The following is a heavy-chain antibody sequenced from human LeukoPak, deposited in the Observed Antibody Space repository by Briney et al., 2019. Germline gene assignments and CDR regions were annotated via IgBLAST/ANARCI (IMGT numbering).Heavy chain of an antibody. CDR2: IYYSGST. D-gene: IGHD2-21*01. Sequence: PSETLSLTCTVSGGSISSGGYYWSWIRQHPGKGLEWIGYIYYSGSTYYNPSLKSRVTISVDTSKNQFSLKLSSVPAADTAVYYCAREAPILAYGMDVWGQGTTVTVSS. V-gene: IGHV4-31*03. CDR3: AREAPILAYGMDV. CDR1: GGSISSGGYY. J-gene: IGHJ6*02.